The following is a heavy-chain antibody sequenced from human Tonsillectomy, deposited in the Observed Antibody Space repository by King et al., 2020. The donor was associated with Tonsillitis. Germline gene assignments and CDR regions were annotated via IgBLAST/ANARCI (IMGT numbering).Heavy chain of an antibody. CDR3: ARSSTPISVAGNIDY. V-gene: IGHV3-23*04. J-gene: IGHJ4*02. CDR2: ISGSGGST. Sequence: VQLVESGGGLVQPGGSLRLSCAASGFTFSSYAMSWVRQTPGKGLEWVSAISGSGGSTYYADSVKGRFTISRDNSKNTLYLQMNSLRAEDTAVYYCARSSTPISVAGNIDYWGQGTLVTVSS. D-gene: IGHD6-19*01. CDR1: GFTFSSYA.